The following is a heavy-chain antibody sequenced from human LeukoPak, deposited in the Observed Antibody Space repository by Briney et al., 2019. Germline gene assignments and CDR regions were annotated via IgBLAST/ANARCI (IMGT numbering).Heavy chain of an antibody. CDR1: GYTFTSYG. Sequence: SVKVSCKASGYTFTSYGISWVRQAPGQGLEWMGGIIPIFGTANYAQKFQGRVTITADESTSTAYMELSSLRSEDTAVYYCASHRRGGTTQSDNLFPDYYYYYGMDVWGQGTTVTVSS. CDR3: ASHRRGGTTQSDNLFPDYYYYYGMDV. D-gene: IGHD1-1*01. V-gene: IGHV1-69*13. CDR2: IIPIFGTA. J-gene: IGHJ6*02.